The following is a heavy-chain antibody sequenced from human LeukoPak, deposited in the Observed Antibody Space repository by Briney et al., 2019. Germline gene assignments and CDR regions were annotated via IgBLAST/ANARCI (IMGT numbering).Heavy chain of an antibody. Sequence: PGGSLRLSCVASGFTFSSYWMHWVRQDPRKGLVWVSRINGDGRNINYADSVRGRFTISRDNAKNTLYLQMNTLRVEDTAVYYCARDSYSSSWSGLFDYWGQGSLVTVSS. CDR3: ARDSYSSSWSGLFDY. CDR1: GFTFSSYW. J-gene: IGHJ4*02. V-gene: IGHV3-74*01. D-gene: IGHD6-13*01. CDR2: INGDGRNI.